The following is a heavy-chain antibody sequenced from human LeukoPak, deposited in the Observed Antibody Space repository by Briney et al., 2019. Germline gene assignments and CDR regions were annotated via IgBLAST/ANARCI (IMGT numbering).Heavy chain of an antibody. CDR1: GFTFSNYA. J-gene: IGHJ4*02. CDR3: ARAIGSTYDSNGYFSYYFDY. D-gene: IGHD3-22*01. CDR2: ISYDGSNK. Sequence: PGGSLRLSCAASGFTFSNYAMHWVRQAPGKGLEWGAVISYDGSNKYYADSVKGRFTISRDNSKNTLYLQMNSLRTEDTAVYYCARAIGSTYDSNGYFSYYFDYWGQGTLVTVSS. V-gene: IGHV3-30-3*01.